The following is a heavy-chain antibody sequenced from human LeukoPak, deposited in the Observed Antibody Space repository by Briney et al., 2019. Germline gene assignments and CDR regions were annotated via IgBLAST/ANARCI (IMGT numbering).Heavy chain of an antibody. Sequence: PSDTLSLTCTVSGGSISSYYWSWIRHPPGKGLEWIGYIYYSGSTNYNPSRNSRVTISVDTSKNQFSLKLSSVTAADTAVYYCARVPYGDYVDYWGQGTLVTVSS. J-gene: IGHJ4*02. D-gene: IGHD4-17*01. CDR3: ARVPYGDYVDY. CDR2: IYYSGST. CDR1: GGSISSYY. V-gene: IGHV4-59*07.